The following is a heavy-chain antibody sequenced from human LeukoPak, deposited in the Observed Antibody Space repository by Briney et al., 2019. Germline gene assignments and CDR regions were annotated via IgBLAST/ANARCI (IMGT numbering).Heavy chain of an antibody. J-gene: IGHJ4*02. V-gene: IGHV3-23*01. D-gene: IGHD2-2*01. Sequence: GGSLRLSCAASGFMFSNFAMSWVRQAPGKGLEWVSTIYYSGGNTYSADSVKGRFTISRDNAKNTLYLQMNSLRAEDTAVYYCAKDQGQAVVPRRFDYWGQGTLDTVSS. CDR3: AKDQGQAVVPRRFDY. CDR1: GFMFSNFA. CDR2: IYYSGGNT.